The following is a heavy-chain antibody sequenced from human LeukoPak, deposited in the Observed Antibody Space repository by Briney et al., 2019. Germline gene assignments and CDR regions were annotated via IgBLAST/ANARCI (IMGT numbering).Heavy chain of an antibody. Sequence: ASVKVSCKASGGTFSSYAISWVRQAPGQGLEWMGGIIPIFGTANYAQKFQGRVTITADESTSTAYMELSSLRSEDTAVYYCARDNIAVAGQYDYWGQGTLVTVSS. CDR2: IIPIFGTA. D-gene: IGHD6-19*01. V-gene: IGHV1-69*13. CDR1: GGTFSSYA. CDR3: ARDNIAVAGQYDY. J-gene: IGHJ4*02.